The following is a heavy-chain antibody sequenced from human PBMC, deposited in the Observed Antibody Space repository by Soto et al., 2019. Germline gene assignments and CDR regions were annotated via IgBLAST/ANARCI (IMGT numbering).Heavy chain of an antibody. D-gene: IGHD3-3*01. V-gene: IGHV1-18*01. J-gene: IGHJ6*02. CDR2: ISAYNGNT. CDR3: ARDPGITIFGVVNKGVDYYYGMDV. CDR1: GYTFTSYG. Sequence: QVQLVQSGAEVKKPGASVKVSCKASGYTFTSYGISWVRQAPGQGLEWMGWISAYNGNTNYAQKLQGRVTMTTDTSTSTAYMELRSLRSDDTAVYYCARDPGITIFGVVNKGVDYYYGMDVWGQGTTVTVSS.